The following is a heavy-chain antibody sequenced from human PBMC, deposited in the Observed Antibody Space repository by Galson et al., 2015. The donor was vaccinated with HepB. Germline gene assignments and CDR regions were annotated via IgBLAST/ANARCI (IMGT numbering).Heavy chain of an antibody. D-gene: IGHD5-12*01. J-gene: IGHJ4*02. CDR1: GGTFSSYA. CDR2: IIPIFGTA. CDR3: ARDLDSGYDRGFDY. Sequence: SVKVSCKASGGTFSSYAISWVRQAPGQGLEWMGGIIPIFGTANYAQKFQGRVTITADKSTSTAYMELSSLRSEDTAVYYCARDLDSGYDRGFDYWGQGTLVTVSS. V-gene: IGHV1-69*06.